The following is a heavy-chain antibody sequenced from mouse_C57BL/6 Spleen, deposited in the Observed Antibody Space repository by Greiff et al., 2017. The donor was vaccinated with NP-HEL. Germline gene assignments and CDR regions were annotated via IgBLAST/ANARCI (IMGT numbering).Heavy chain of an antibody. CDR2: IHPNSGST. V-gene: IGHV1-64*01. CDR1: GSTFTSYW. CDR3: AREHYAMDY. Sequence: QVQLKQPGAELVKPGASVKLSCKASGSTFTSYWMHWVKQRPGQGLEWIGMIHPNSGSTNYNEKFKSKATLTVDKSSSTAYMQLSSLTSEDSAVYDCAREHYAMDYWGQGTSVTVSS. J-gene: IGHJ4*01.